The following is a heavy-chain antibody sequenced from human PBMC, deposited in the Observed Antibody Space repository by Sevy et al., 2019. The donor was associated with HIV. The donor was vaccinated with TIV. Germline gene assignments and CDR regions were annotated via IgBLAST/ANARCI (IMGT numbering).Heavy chain of an antibody. CDR3: LRERAPFDGFDI. Sequence: GGSLRLSCAASGFTFSTYGMHWVRQAPGKGLEWVAVIWSDGNHKYYADFVKGRFTFAGDNSRNTLSLKMNSLRVEDTAVYYCLRERAPFDGFDIWGQGTMVTVSS. V-gene: IGHV3-33*01. J-gene: IGHJ3*02. CDR1: GFTFSTYG. CDR2: IWSDGNHK.